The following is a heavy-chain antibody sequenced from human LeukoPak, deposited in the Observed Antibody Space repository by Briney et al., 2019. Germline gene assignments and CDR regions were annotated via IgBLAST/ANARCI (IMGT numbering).Heavy chain of an antibody. CDR2: NSLSSPT. J-gene: IGHJ4*02. Sequence: SETLSLTCGVSGGSITSTNWWSWGRQPPGQGVEWSEKNSLSSPTYYHPPLKRRVTIALAKSKHHLSLNLSSVTAAATAVYYCSIENGAFSPFGYWGQGTLVTVPS. D-gene: IGHD2-8*01. CDR1: GGSITSTNW. V-gene: IGHV4-4*02. CDR3: SIENGAFSPFGY.